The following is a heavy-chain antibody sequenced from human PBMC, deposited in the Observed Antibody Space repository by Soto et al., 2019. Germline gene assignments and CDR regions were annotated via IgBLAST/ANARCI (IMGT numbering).Heavy chain of an antibody. J-gene: IGHJ4*02. CDR3: ARWKVGGRDTDYFVA. Sequence: LSLTCNLSGGSISTDSYYWSWIRQPPGKGLEWIGYIYSSGTTYYNASLKSRLIISMDTSKSHFSLRLSSVTAADTAVFYCARWKVGGRDTDYFVAWGLTILVT. V-gene: IGHV4-30-4*01. CDR2: IYSSGTT. D-gene: IGHD1-1*01. CDR1: GGSISTDSYY.